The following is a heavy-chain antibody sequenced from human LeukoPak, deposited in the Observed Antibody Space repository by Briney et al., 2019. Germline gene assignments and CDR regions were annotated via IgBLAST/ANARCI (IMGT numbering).Heavy chain of an antibody. V-gene: IGHV1-18*01. CDR2: MSAYNGNT. J-gene: IGHJ6*03. CDR1: GYTFTSYG. D-gene: IGHD6-13*01. CDR3: ARWTVSSWYHYYYYYYMDI. Sequence: ASVKVSCKASGYTFTSYGISWVRQAPGQGLEWMGWMSAYNGNTNYAQKLQGRVTMTTDTSTSTAYMELRSLRSDDTAVYYCARWTVSSWYHYYYYYYMDIWGKGTTVTISS.